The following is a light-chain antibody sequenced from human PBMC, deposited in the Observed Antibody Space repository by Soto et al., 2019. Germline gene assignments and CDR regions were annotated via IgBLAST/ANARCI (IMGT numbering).Light chain of an antibody. CDR2: GAS. J-gene: IGKJ2*01. V-gene: IGKV3-20*01. CDR3: QQYGSSSYT. CDR1: QSVGNNY. Sequence: EIVLTQSPATLSLSPGERATLSCMASQSVGNNYLAWYQQKPGQAPRLLIYGASSRATGIPDRFSGSGSGTDFTLTISRLEPEDFAVYYCQQYGSSSYTFGQGNKWRS.